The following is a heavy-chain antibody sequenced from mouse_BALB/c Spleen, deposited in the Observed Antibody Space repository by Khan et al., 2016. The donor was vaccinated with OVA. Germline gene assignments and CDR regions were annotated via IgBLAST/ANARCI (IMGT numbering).Heavy chain of an antibody. CDR1: GFNIKDPY. Sequence: VPLQQSGAELVKPGASVKLSCTASGFNIKDPYMHWVKQRPEQGLEWIGRIDPANGNTKYDSKFQGKATITADTSSNPAHLQLSSLTSEYAGVYYSARIIAWGQGTPLTVSA. CDR2: IDPANGNT. J-gene: IGHJ2*01. CDR3: ARIIA. V-gene: IGHV14-3*02.